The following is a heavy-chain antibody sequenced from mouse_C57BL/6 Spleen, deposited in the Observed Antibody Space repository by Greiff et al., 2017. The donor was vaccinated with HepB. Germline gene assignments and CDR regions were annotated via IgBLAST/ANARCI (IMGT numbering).Heavy chain of an antibody. J-gene: IGHJ3*01. CDR3: ARSPRLAWFAY. V-gene: IGHV1-69*01. CDR1: GYTFTSYW. CDR2: IDPSDSYT. Sequence: QVQLQQPGAELVMPGASVKLSCKASGYTFTSYWMHWVKQRPGQGLEWIGEIDPSDSYTNYNQKFKGKSTLTVDKSSSTAYMQLSSLTSEDSAVYYCARSPRLAWFAYWGQGTLVTVSA.